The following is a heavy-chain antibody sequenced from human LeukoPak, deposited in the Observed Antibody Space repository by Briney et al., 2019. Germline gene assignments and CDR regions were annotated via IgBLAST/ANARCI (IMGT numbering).Heavy chain of an antibody. V-gene: IGHV3-74*01. CDR3: ARVGGRSPIGGDY. D-gene: IGHD3-10*01. Sequence: GGSLRLSCAASGFSFSSYWMHWVRQAPGTGLVWVSRIKSDGSTTNYADFVKGRFTISRDNAKNTLYLQMNSLRAEDTAVYYCARVGGRSPIGGDYWGQGTLVTVSS. J-gene: IGHJ4*02. CDR2: IKSDGSTT. CDR1: GFSFSSYW.